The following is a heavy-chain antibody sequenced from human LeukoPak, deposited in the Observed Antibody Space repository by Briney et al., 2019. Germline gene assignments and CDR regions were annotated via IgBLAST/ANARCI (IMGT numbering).Heavy chain of an antibody. J-gene: IGHJ5*02. CDR1: GFIVNAYA. Sequence: GGSLRLSCAASGFIVNAYAMSWVRQAPGKGLAWVSLIYSDGVTQYADSVKGRFTISRDNSKNTLYLQMNSLRDEDTAVYFCARDRAEGKTWVEFDPWGQGTLVTVSS. CDR2: IYSDGVT. V-gene: IGHV3-66*02. CDR3: ARDRAEGKTWVEFDP.